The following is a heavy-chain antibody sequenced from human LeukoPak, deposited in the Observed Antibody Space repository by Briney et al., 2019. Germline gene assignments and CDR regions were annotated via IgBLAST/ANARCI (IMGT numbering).Heavy chain of an antibody. Sequence: PGGSLRLSCAAFGFTFSSYAMHWVRQAPGKGLEWVGMISFNGNNKYYADSVKGRFTISRDNSKSTLFLQVNSLRVEDTALYYCARDYDPYAGSWYFDYWGQGTLVTVSS. D-gene: IGHD6-13*01. CDR1: GFTFSSYA. V-gene: IGHV3-30-3*01. CDR3: ARDYDPYAGSWYFDY. CDR2: ISFNGNNK. J-gene: IGHJ4*02.